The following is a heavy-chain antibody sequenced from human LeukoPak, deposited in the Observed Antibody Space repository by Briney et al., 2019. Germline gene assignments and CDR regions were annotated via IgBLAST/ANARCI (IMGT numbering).Heavy chain of an antibody. CDR2: IKHDGSEK. D-gene: IGHD3-22*01. CDR1: GFIFSGYW. J-gene: IGHJ4*02. Sequence: GGSLRLSGAGSGFIFSGYWMTWVRQAPGKGREGVASIKHDGSEKYYVDSVKGRFTISRDNAKNSLYLQMSSLRVEDTPFYYCARDSSGFYYTSGLIENWGQGALVPVSS. V-gene: IGHV3-7*01. CDR3: ARDSSGFYYTSGLIEN.